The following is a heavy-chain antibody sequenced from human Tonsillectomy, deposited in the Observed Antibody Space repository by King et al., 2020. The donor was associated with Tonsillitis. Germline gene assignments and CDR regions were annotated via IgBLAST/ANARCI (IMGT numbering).Heavy chain of an antibody. V-gene: IGHV3-11*01. CDR1: GFTFSDYY. Sequence: VQLVESGGGLVKPGGSLRLSCAASGFTFSDYYMNWIRQAPGKGLEWVSYISSSGNNIYYADSVKGRFTIPRDNAKNSLYLQMNSLRAEDTGVFSCARDPYNGNVYHYGMDVWGQGTTVTVPS. CDR2: ISSSGNNI. D-gene: IGHD1-1*01. CDR3: ARDPYNGNVYHYGMDV. J-gene: IGHJ6*02.